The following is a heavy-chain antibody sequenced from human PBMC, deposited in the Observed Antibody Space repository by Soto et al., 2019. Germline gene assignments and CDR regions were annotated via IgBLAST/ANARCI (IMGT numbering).Heavy chain of an antibody. CDR3: ARDSGGSYSMVFDY. V-gene: IGHV4-38-2*02. CDR2: IYHSGST. D-gene: IGHD1-26*01. Sequence: PSETLSLTCTVSGGSISSGYYWGWIRQPPGKWLEWIGSIYHSGSTYYNPSLKSRVTISVDTSKNQFSLKLSSVTAADTAVYYCARDSGGSYSMVFDYWGQGTLVTVSS. J-gene: IGHJ4*02. CDR1: GGSISSGYY.